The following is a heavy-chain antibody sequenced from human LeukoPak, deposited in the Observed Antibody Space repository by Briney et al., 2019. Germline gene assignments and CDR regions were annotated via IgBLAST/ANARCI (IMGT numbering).Heavy chain of an antibody. CDR2: ISGSSSDI. CDR1: GFTFSSYS. V-gene: IGHV3-21*01. D-gene: IGHD6-25*01. J-gene: IGHJ3*02. Sequence: GGSLRLSCTASGFTFSSYSINWVRQSPGKGLEWVSSISGSSSDIQYADSVKGRFTISRDNSKNTLYLQMNSLRAEDTAVYYCASTQRGGAAHIWGQGTMVTVSS. CDR3: ASTQRGGAAHI.